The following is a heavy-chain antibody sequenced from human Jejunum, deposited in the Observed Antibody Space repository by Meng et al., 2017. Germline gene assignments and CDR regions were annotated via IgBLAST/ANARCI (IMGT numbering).Heavy chain of an antibody. D-gene: IGHD3-10*01. CDR2: IYASGST. V-gene: IGHV4-61*02. CDR3: ARGVIPMSSGRGFDY. CDR1: GGSISSGDYY. Sequence: SETLSLTCTVSGGSISSGDYYWSWIRQPAGKGLEWIGRIYASGSTNYNPSLKSRVTISVDTSKNQFSLKLSSVTAADTAVYYCARGVIPMSSGRGFDYWGQGTLVTVSS. J-gene: IGHJ4*02.